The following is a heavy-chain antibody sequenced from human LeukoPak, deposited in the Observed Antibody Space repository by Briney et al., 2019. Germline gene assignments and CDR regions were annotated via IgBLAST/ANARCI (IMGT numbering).Heavy chain of an antibody. D-gene: IGHD5-12*01. Sequence: GGSLRLSCAASGFTFSSYTMTWVRQAPGNGLEWVSSISGSSSYRYYTDSLKGRFTISRDNAKNSLYLQMTSLRAEDTAVYYCARDTGYSYGNDYYYKGLDVWGQGTTVTVSS. J-gene: IGHJ6*02. CDR2: ISGSSSYR. V-gene: IGHV3-21*01. CDR1: GFTFSSYT. CDR3: ARDTGYSYGNDYYYKGLDV.